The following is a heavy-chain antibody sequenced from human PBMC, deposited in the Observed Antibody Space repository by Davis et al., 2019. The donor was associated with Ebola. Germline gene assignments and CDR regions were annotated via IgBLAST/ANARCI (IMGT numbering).Heavy chain of an antibody. D-gene: IGHD3-22*01. J-gene: IGHJ6*04. CDR1: GGSVSSGSYY. CDR3: AREIVVVITTDYYYYGMDV. V-gene: IGHV4-61*01. CDR2: IYYSGST. Sequence: SETLSLTCTVSGGSVSSGSYYWSWIRQPPGKGLEWIGYIYYSGSTNYNPSLKSRVTISVDTSKNQFSLKLSSVTAADTAVYYCAREIVVVITTDYYYYGMDVWGKGTTVTVSS.